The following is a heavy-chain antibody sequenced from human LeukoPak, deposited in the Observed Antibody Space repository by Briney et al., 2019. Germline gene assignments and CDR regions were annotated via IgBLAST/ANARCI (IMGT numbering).Heavy chain of an antibody. V-gene: IGHV3-30-3*01. CDR2: ISYDGSNK. CDR3: ARDQSGVVPAALGAFQH. CDR1: GFTFSSYA. J-gene: IGHJ1*01. Sequence: PGRSLRLSCAASGFTFSSYAMHWVRQAPGKGLEWVAVISYDGSNKYYADSVKGRFTISRDNSKNTLYLQMNSLRAEDTAVYYCARDQSGVVPAALGAFQHWGQGTLVTVSS. D-gene: IGHD2-2*01.